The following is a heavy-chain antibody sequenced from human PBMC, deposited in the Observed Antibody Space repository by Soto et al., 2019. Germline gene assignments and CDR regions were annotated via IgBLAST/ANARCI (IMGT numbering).Heavy chain of an antibody. Sequence: EVQLVESGGGLVKPGGSLRLSCAASGFTFNTYSMNWVRQAPGKGLEWVSSISSSSSYIFYADSVRGRFTISRDNAKNSLYLQMNSLRAEDTAVYYCADLWFGGRGYWGQGTLVTVSS. D-gene: IGHD3-10*01. CDR1: GFTFNTYS. CDR2: ISSSSSYI. V-gene: IGHV3-21*02. J-gene: IGHJ4*02. CDR3: ADLWFGGRGY.